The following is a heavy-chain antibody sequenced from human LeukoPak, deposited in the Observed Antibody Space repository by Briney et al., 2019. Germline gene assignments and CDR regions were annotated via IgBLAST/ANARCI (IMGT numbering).Heavy chain of an antibody. CDR2: INWNGGST. J-gene: IGHJ4*02. D-gene: IGHD6-19*01. V-gene: IGHV3-20*04. CDR3: AGGDRNGWYFDY. CDR1: RFTFDDHG. Sequence: PGGSLRLSCAASRFTFDDHGMSWVRQAPGKGLEWVSSINWNGGSTGYADSVKGRFTISRDNAKNSLYLQMNSLRAEDTALYYCAGGDRNGWYFDYWGQGTLVTVSS.